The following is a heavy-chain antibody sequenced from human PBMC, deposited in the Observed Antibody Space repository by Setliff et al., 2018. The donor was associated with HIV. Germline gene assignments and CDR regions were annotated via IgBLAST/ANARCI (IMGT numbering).Heavy chain of an antibody. V-gene: IGHV1-46*01. CDR1: GYTFTSYP. CDR3: SRNKGDSSCWYAGDY. CDR2: INPSGGSA. J-gene: IGHJ4*01. D-gene: IGHD6-19*01. Sequence: ASVKVSCKASGYTFTSYPMHWVRQAPGQGLEWMGVINPSGGSAGYAEKFQGRVTMTRDTSTSTVYMDLRTLSSEDKAVYYCSRNKGDSSCWYAGDYWGHGTLVTVSS.